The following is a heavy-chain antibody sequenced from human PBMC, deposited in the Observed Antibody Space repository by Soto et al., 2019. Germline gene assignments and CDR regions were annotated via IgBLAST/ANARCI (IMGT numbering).Heavy chain of an antibody. V-gene: IGHV3-9*01. Sequence: EVQLVESGGGLVQPGRSLRLSCAASGFTFDDYAMHWVRQAPGKGLEWVSGISWNSGSIGYADSVKGRFTISRDNAKNPLYLQMNSLRAEDTALYYCSKGLGATKIKYYCVSWGKGTLVTVSS. CDR3: SKGLGATKIKYYCVS. CDR1: GFTFDDYA. D-gene: IGHD3-16*01. CDR2: ISWNSGSI. J-gene: IGHJ4*02.